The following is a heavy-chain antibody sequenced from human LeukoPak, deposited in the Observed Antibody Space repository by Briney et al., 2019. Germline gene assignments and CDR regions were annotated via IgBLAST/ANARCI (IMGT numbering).Heavy chain of an antibody. Sequence: SVKVSCKASGGTFSSYAISWVRQAPGQGLEWMGGIIPIFGTANYAQKFQGRVTITADESTSTAYMELSSLRSEDTPVYYCARDRAATGGHFDYWGQGTLVTVSS. V-gene: IGHV1-69*01. CDR3: ARDRAATGGHFDY. J-gene: IGHJ4*02. CDR1: GGTFSSYA. D-gene: IGHD2-15*01. CDR2: IIPIFGTA.